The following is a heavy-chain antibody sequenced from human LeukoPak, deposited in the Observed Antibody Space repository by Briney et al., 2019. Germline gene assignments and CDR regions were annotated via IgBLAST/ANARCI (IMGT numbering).Heavy chain of an antibody. V-gene: IGHV1-2*02. CDR3: ASGEGYYYDSSGYPGEFDY. CDR2: INTNSGGT. CDR1: GYTFTGYY. D-gene: IGHD3-22*01. Sequence: VASVKVSCKASGYTFTGYYVHWVRQAPGQGLEWMGWINTNSGGTKYAQKFQGRVTMTRDTSISTAYMELSRLRSDDTAVYYCASGEGYYYDSSGYPGEFDYWGQGTLVTVSS. J-gene: IGHJ4*02.